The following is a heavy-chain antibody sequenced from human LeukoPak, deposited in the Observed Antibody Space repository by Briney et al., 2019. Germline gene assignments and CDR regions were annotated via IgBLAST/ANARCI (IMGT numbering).Heavy chain of an antibody. D-gene: IGHD2-2*01. J-gene: IGHJ4*02. Sequence: SETLSLTCTVSGGSINSVGYFWDWIRQPPGKGVERIGTIYYSGTTYYSPSLKSRVTTSVDMSKSQFSLNVSSVTAADTAVYYCASRLEIATAMDYWGQGILVTVSS. V-gene: IGHV4-39*01. CDR2: IYYSGTT. CDR1: GGSINSVGYF. CDR3: ASRLEIATAMDY.